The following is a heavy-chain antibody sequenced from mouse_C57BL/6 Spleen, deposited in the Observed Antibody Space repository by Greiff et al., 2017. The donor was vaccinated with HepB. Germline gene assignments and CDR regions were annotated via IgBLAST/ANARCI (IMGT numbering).Heavy chain of an antibody. CDR2: INPSTGGT. D-gene: IGHD1-1*01. CDR3: ARGGFITTVGGYFDV. Sequence: EVQLQQSGPELVKPGASVKISCKASGYSFTGYYMNWVKQSPEKSLEWIGEINPSTGGTTYNQKFKAKATLTVDKSSRTAYMQLKSLTSEDSAVYYCARGGFITTVGGYFDVWGTGTTVTVAS. J-gene: IGHJ1*03. CDR1: GYSFTGYY. V-gene: IGHV1-42*01.